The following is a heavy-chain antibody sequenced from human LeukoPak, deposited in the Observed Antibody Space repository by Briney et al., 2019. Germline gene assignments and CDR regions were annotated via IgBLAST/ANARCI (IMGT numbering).Heavy chain of an antibody. CDR1: GYTFTNND. Sequence: ASVKVSCKASGYTFTNNDINWVRQTTGQGIEWMGWVSPDSGDTGYAPNFRGRVTMTTDTSINTAYMELTSLTSEDTAIYYCTRGRAPGAWGQGTLVTVSS. J-gene: IGHJ5*02. CDR2: VSPDSGDT. V-gene: IGHV1-8*01. CDR3: TRGRAPGA. D-gene: IGHD2-8*02.